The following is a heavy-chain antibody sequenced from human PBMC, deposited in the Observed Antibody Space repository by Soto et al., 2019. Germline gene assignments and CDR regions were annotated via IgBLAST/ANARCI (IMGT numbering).Heavy chain of an antibody. V-gene: IGHV4-59*01. CDR3: ERVRVRWKIHY. CDR2: IYYSGST. CDR1: GGSISSYY. Sequence: SETLSLTCTVSGGSISSYYWSWIRQPPGKGLEWIGYIYYSGSTNYNPSLKSRVTISVDTSKNQFSLKLSSVTAADTAVYYCERVRVRWKIHYWGQGNLVTLSS. J-gene: IGHJ4*02. D-gene: IGHD4-17*01.